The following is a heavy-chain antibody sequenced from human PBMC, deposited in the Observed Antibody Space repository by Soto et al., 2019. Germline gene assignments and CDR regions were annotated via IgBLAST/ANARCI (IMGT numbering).Heavy chain of an antibody. CDR3: ARDSRSGYYLEF. CDR2: IYHSGGT. J-gene: IGHJ4*02. Sequence: QLQLQESGSGLVKPSQTLSLTCAVSGDSISNGGYSWNWIRQPPGKGLEWIGYIYHSGGTDYNPSLKSRVTITVDSSNHQFYLKLSSVTAAATAVYYCARDSRSGYYLEFWGQGTLVTVSS. V-gene: IGHV4-30-2*01. CDR1: GDSISNGGYS. D-gene: IGHD3-22*01.